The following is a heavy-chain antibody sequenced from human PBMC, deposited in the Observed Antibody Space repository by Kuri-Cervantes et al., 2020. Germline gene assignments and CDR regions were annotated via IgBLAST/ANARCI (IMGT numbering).Heavy chain of an antibody. CDR1: GFTFSNYA. V-gene: IGHV3-23*01. D-gene: IGHD1-26*01. CDR3: AGDLRSGSFDY. J-gene: IGHJ4*02. CDR2: ISGSGHST. Sequence: GESLKISCAASGFTFSNYAMSWVRQAPGKRLEWVSGISGSGHSTYSADSVKGRFTISRDNAKNTLYLQMNSLRAEDTAVYYCAGDLRSGSFDYWGQGTLVTVSS.